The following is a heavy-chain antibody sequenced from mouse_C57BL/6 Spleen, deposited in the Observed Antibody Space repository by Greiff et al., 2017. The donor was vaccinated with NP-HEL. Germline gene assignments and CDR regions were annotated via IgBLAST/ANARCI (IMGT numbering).Heavy chain of an antibody. J-gene: IGHJ1*03. D-gene: IGHD2-4*01. CDR2: INPSNGGT. Sequence: QVHVKQPGTELVKPGASVKLSCKASGYTFTSYWMHWVKQRPGQGLEWIGNINPSNGGTNYNEKFKSKATLTVDKSSSTAYMQLSSLTSEDSAVYYCARSGGLRRNFDVWGTGTTVTVSS. V-gene: IGHV1-53*01. CDR3: ARSGGLRRNFDV. CDR1: GYTFTSYW.